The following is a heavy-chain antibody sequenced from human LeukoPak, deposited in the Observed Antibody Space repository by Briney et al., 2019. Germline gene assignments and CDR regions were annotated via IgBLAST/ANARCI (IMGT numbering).Heavy chain of an antibody. CDR1: GFTFGDYL. CDR3: SRGSGWLSVY. J-gene: IGHJ4*02. CDR2: ISGGTT. Sequence: GGSLRLSCTASGFTFGDYLMSWFRQAPGKGLEWIGFISGGTTEYAASVKGRFTISRDDSTSIAYLQMNSLTTEDSAVYYCSRGSGWLSVYWGQGTLVTVSS. D-gene: IGHD6-19*01. V-gene: IGHV3-49*03.